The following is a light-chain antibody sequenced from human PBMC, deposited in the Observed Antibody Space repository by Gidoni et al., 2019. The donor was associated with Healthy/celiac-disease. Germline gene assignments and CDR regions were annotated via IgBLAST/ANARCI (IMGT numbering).Light chain of an antibody. CDR2: WAS. V-gene: IGKV4-1*01. CDR3: QQYYSTLT. Sequence: DIVMTQSPDSLAVSLGERATINCKTSQSVLYSSNNKNYLAWYQQKPGQPPKLLIYWASTRESGVPDRFSGSGSGTDFTLTISSLQAEDVAVYYCQQYYSTLTFACGAKVGIK. J-gene: IGKJ4*01. CDR1: QSVLYSSNNKNY.